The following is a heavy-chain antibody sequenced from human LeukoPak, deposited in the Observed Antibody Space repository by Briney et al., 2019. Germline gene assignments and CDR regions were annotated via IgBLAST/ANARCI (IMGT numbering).Heavy chain of an antibody. V-gene: IGHV4-59*08. CDR2: IYNSGST. D-gene: IGHD3-22*01. CDR1: GGSTSGYY. CDR3: ARHRGYVGAFDV. Sequence: SETLSLTCTVSGGSTSGYYWSWIRHLPGKGLEWIGFIYNSGSTSYNPSVKSRVTISLDTSKTQFSLNLSSVTASETAVYYCARHRGYVGAFDVWGRGTLVTVS. J-gene: IGHJ3*01.